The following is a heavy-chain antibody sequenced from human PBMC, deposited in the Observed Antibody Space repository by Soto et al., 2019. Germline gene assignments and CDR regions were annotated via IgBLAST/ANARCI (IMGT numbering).Heavy chain of an antibody. CDR3: ARERRVVGGYSSSWYDYFDS. Sequence: PSETLSLTCSVYGGSFSTYFWTWMRQPPGKGLEWIGEVNQIGSANYNPSLESRVTISVDTSKKQFSLRLSSVTAADKAVYYCARERRVVGGYSSSWYDYFDSWGQGTMVTVS. D-gene: IGHD6-13*01. V-gene: IGHV4-34*01. CDR2: VNQIGSA. CDR1: GGSFSTYF. J-gene: IGHJ4*02.